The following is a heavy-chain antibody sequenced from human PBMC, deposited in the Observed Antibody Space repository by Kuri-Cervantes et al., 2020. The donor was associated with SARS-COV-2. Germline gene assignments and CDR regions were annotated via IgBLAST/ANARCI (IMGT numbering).Heavy chain of an antibody. CDR1: GFIVSSNY. Sequence: GGSLRLSCAASGFIVSSNYMSWVRQAPGKGLEWVAVISYDRSNKYYADSVKGRFTISRDNSKNTLYLQMNSLRAEDTAVYYCARYRAIPGGGLDYWGQGTLVTVSS. CDR2: ISYDRSNK. CDR3: ARYRAIPGGGLDY. V-gene: IGHV3-30*03. J-gene: IGHJ4*02. D-gene: IGHD2-2*01.